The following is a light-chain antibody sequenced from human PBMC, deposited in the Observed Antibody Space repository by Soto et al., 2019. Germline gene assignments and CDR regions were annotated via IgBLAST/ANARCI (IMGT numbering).Light chain of an antibody. CDR3: QQLNSYPPWT. CDR1: QGISSN. CDR2: GAS. Sequence: IQLTQSPSSLSASVGDRVTITCRASQGISSNLAWYQQKPGRAPKLLIFGASTLQSGVPSRFSGSGSGTDFTLTISSLQPEEFATYFCQQLNSYPPWTFGQGTKVEIK. V-gene: IGKV1-9*01. J-gene: IGKJ1*01.